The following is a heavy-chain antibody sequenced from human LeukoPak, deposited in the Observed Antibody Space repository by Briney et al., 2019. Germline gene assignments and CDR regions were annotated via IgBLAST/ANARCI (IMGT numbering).Heavy chain of an antibody. CDR3: AIRSVEMATIPDY. CDR1: GGTFISYA. J-gene: IGHJ4*02. V-gene: IGHV1-69*05. CDR2: IIPIFCTA. Sequence: SVKVSCKGSGGTFISYAISGVRQAPGQGREGMGGIIPIFCTANSAQSFQGRVTITTHQSTSTASTKLSSLRPEDAAVYYCAIRSVEMATIPDYWGQGTLVTVSS. D-gene: IGHD5-24*01.